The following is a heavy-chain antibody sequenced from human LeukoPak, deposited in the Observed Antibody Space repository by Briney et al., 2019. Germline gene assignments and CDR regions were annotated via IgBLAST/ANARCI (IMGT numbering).Heavy chain of an antibody. D-gene: IGHD5-12*01. J-gene: IGHJ4*02. CDR1: GGSITSSDSY. CDR3: VRVIMATSYFDN. V-gene: IGHV4-39*07. Sequence: SETLSLTCTVSGGSITSSDSYWGWIRQPPGKGLEWIGSLYYSGATYYNPSLKNRVTISADTPRARFSLKLSSVAAADTAVYYCVRVIMATSYFDNWGQGTLVTVSS. CDR2: LYYSGAT.